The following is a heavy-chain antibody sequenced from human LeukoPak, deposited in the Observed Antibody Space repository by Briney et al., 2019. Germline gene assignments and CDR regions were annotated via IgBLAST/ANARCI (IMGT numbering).Heavy chain of an antibody. Sequence: PGGSLRLSCAASGFTFSSYSMNWVRQAPGKGLEWVSYISSSSSTIYYADSVKGRFTISRDNSKNTLYLQMNSLRAEDTAVYYCAREIGLAGAPYYFDYWGQGTLVTVSS. CDR2: ISSSSSTI. V-gene: IGHV3-48*01. J-gene: IGHJ4*02. CDR3: AREIGLAGAPYYFDY. D-gene: IGHD6-19*01. CDR1: GFTFSSYS.